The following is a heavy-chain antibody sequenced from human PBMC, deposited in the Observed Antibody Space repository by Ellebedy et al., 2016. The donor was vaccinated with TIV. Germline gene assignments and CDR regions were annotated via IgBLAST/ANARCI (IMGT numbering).Heavy chain of an antibody. Sequence: GESLKISCAASGFTVRSSYMSWVRQAPGKGLEWVSVTYLGGTTYYADSVKGRFSISRDNARNSLDLQMTSLRPEDTAFYYCATVTVAADGTGRGYWGQGTLVTVSS. CDR1: GFTVRSSY. V-gene: IGHV3-53*05. CDR2: TYLGGTT. CDR3: ATVTVAADGTGRGY. D-gene: IGHD6-13*01. J-gene: IGHJ4*02.